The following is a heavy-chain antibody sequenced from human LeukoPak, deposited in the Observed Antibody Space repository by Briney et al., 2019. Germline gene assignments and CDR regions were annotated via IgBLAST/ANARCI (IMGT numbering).Heavy chain of an antibody. J-gene: IGHJ3*01. CDR3: VRGGQGDGYSADEAFDF. CDR1: GDSVSSNSTA. V-gene: IGHV6-1*01. D-gene: IGHD5-24*01. CDR2: TYYRSKWYN. Sequence: SQTLSLTCAISGDSVSSNSTACNWIRQSPSRGLEWLGRTYYRSKWYNDYTVSVKSRITINPDTSKNQFSLQLNSVTAEDTAVYYCVRGGQGDGYSADEAFDFWGQGTVVTVSS.